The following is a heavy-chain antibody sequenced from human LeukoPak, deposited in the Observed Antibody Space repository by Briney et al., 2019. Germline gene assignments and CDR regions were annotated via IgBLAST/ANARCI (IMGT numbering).Heavy chain of an antibody. CDR3: ATDGAGFDT. Sequence: PGGSLRLSCAASGFTFNDYYMSWIRQAPGKGLEWLSYINIGGTNTHYADSVKGRFTISRDNATKSLYLEMNNLGDEGTAVYYCATDGAGFDTWGQGVLVTVSS. V-gene: IGHV3-11*01. J-gene: IGHJ5*02. CDR1: GFTFNDYY. CDR2: INIGGTNT.